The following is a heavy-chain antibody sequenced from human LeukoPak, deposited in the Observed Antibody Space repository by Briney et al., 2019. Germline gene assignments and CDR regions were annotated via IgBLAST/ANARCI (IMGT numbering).Heavy chain of an antibody. D-gene: IGHD7-27*01. CDR3: VKDEDWGFSD. CDR2: INLNGGST. CDR1: GFTFGDYT. J-gene: IGHJ4*02. V-gene: IGHV3-43*01. Sequence: GRSLRLSCAASGFTFGDYTMHWVSQAPGQGLEWVSLINLNGGSTYYADSVKGRFTISRDNSKNSLYLQMSSLRSEDTALYFCVKDEDWGFSDWGQGTLVTVSS.